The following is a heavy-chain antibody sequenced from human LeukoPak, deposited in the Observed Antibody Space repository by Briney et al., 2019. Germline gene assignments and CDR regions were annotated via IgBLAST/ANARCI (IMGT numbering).Heavy chain of an antibody. V-gene: IGHV4-59*01. CDR2: TYYSGSI. D-gene: IGHD6-13*01. Sequence: SETLSLTCTVSGGSISSYSWSWFRQPPGNGLEWFGYTYYSGSINYNPSLKSRVTISLDTSKNQFSLKLSSVTAADTAVYYCARCAPAAGTVYYYGMDVWGQGTTVTVSS. J-gene: IGHJ6*02. CDR3: ARCAPAAGTVYYYGMDV. CDR1: GGSISSYS.